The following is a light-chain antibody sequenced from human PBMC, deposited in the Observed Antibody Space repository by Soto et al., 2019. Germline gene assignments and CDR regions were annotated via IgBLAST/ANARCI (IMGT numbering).Light chain of an antibody. J-gene: IGKJ3*01. CDR3: QQYAYSASLT. V-gene: IGKV3-20*01. Sequence: EIVLTQSPGTLSCSLGEIATLSCRASQSGSPYLAWFQQKPGQAPSLLIYGASIRANGIPDRFSGSGSGTDFTVTINGLEPEDVAVYYCQQYAYSASLTFGPGTNVDI. CDR1: QSGSPY. CDR2: GAS.